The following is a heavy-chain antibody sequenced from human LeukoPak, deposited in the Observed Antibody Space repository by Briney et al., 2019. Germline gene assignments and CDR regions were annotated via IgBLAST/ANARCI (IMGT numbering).Heavy chain of an antibody. CDR3: ARDSYHHPDY. CDR1: RFTFSSYW. V-gene: IGHV3-74*01. J-gene: IGHJ4*02. Sequence: GGSLRLSCAASRFTFSSYWMHWVRQAPGKGLVWVSRIISDGSSATYADSVKGRFTISRDNAKNTLYLQMNSLRAEDTAVYYCARDSYHHPDYWGQGILVTVSS. D-gene: IGHD2-2*01. CDR2: IISDGSSA.